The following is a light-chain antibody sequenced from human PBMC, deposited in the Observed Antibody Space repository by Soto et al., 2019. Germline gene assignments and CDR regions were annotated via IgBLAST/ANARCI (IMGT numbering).Light chain of an antibody. CDR2: EVV. V-gene: IGLV2-8*01. Sequence: QSVLTQPPSASGSPGQSVTISCTGTKNDIGVYDFVSWYQHHPGKAPRLIIYEVVQRPSGVPDRFSGSKSGNTASLAISGLQSEDETDYYCAAWDGSLNGWVFGGGTQLTVL. J-gene: IGLJ3*02. CDR3: AAWDGSLNGWV. CDR1: KNDIGVYDF.